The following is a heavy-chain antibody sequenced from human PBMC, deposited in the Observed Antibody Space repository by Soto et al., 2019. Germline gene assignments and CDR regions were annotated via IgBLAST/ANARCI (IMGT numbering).Heavy chain of an antibody. D-gene: IGHD1-26*01. V-gene: IGHV2-26*01. Sequence: QVTLKESGPVLVKPTETLTLTCTVSGFSLSNARMGVSWIRQPPGKALEWLAHIFSNDEKSYSTSLKSRLTISKDTSKSQVVLTMTNMDPVDTATYYCARISSTYGGSLVFDYWGQGTLVTVSS. J-gene: IGHJ4*02. CDR3: ARISSTYGGSLVFDY. CDR2: IFSNDEK. CDR1: GFSLSNARMG.